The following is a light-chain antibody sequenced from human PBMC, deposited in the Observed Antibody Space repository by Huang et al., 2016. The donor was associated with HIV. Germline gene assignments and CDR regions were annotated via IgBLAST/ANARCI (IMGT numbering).Light chain of an antibody. J-gene: IGKJ1*01. Sequence: DVQMTQSPSSLSASVGDRVTITCRASQSISNFLNWYQQKPGKAPNLLIYGASSLQTGVPSRFIGSVSETDFSLTISSLQPEDFVTYYCLQTLNFPPTFGQGTKV. CDR1: QSISNF. CDR3: LQTLNFPPT. CDR2: GAS. V-gene: IGKV1-39*01.